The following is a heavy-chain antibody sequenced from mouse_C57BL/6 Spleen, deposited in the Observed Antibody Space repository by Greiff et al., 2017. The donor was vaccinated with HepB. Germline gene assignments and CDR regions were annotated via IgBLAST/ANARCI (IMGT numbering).Heavy chain of an antibody. CDR1: GYTFTDYE. J-gene: IGHJ4*01. V-gene: IGHV1-15*01. Sequence: VHLVESGAELVRPGASVTLSCKASGYTFTDYEMHWVKQTPVHGLEWIGAIDPETGGTAYNQKFKGKAILTADKSSSTAYMELRSLTSEDSAVYYCTRRGGYPGAMDYWGQGTSVTVSS. CDR2: IDPETGGT. D-gene: IGHD2-2*01. CDR3: TRRGGYPGAMDY.